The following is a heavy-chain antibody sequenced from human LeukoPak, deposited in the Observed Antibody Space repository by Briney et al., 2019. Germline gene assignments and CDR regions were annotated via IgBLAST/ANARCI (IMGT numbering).Heavy chain of an antibody. CDR2: INAGNGNT. CDR1: GYTFTSYA. D-gene: IGHD6-19*01. CDR3: ARRDSSGWYVFDY. J-gene: IGHJ4*02. V-gene: IGHV1-3*01. Sequence: ASVKVSCKASGYTFTSYAMHWVRHAPGQRLEWMGWINAGNGNTKYSQKFQGRVTITRDTSASTAYMELSSLRSEDTAVYYCARRDSSGWYVFDYWGQGTLVTVSS.